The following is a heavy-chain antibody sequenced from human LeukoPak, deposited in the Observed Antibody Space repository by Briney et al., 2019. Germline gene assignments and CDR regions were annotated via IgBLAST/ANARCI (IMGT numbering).Heavy chain of an antibody. Sequence: GGSLRLSCAASGFTFSNYGMHWVRQAPGKGLEWVAFIRFDGSNKYYADSVKGRFTISRDNSKNTLYLQMNSLRAEDTAVYYCARAHYYDSSGLDFWGQGTLVTVSS. D-gene: IGHD3-22*01. CDR2: IRFDGSNK. J-gene: IGHJ4*02. V-gene: IGHV3-30*02. CDR1: GFTFSNYG. CDR3: ARAHYYDSSGLDF.